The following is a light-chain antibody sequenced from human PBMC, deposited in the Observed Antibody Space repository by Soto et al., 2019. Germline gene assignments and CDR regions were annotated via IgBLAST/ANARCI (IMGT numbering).Light chain of an antibody. Sequence: DLVLTPSPLSLPVTPGEPASISCRSSQILLHSNGYNYLDWYLQKPGQSPQLLIYLGSNRASGVPARFSGSGSGTDFTLKISRVEAEDVGVYYCMQALQTPAFGQGTRLEIK. CDR1: QILLHSNGYNY. CDR2: LGS. J-gene: IGKJ5*01. CDR3: MQALQTPA. V-gene: IGKV2-28*01.